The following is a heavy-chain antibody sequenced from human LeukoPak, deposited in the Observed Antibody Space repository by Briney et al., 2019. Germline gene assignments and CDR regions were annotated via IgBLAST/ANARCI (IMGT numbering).Heavy chain of an antibody. D-gene: IGHD4-23*01. CDR1: GFTFSSYS. V-gene: IGHV3-23*01. Sequence: GGSLRLSCAASGFTFSSYSMSWVRQAPGKGLEWVSAISDSGGSTYYADSVKGRFTISRDNSKNTLYLQMNSLRARGTAVYYCAKAPTVVTPYLFDYWGQGTLVTVSS. CDR2: ISDSGGST. J-gene: IGHJ4*02. CDR3: AKAPTVVTPYLFDY.